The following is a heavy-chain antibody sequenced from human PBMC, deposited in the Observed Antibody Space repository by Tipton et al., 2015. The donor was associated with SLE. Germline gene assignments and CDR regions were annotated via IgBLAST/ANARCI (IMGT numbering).Heavy chain of an antibody. J-gene: IGHJ6*02. Sequence: TLSLTCAVYGGSFSGYYWSWIRQPPGKGLEWIGEINHSGSTNYNPSLKSRVTISVDTSKNQFSLKLSSVTAADTAVYYCARGLRFLEWLYYYGMDVWGQGTTVTVSS. CDR1: GGSFSGYY. CDR3: ARGLRFLEWLYYYGMDV. CDR2: INHSGST. V-gene: IGHV4-34*01. D-gene: IGHD3-3*01.